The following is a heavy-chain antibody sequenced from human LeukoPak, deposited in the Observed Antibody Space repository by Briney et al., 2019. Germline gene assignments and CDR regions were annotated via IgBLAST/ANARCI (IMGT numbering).Heavy chain of an antibody. J-gene: IGHJ4*02. Sequence: PGGSLRLSCTASGFTFSRNDMSWLRQAPGKGLEWVSGISGSGGSIFYADSVKGRFTISRDNSKNTLYLQMNTLRAEDTALYYCAGAWTWGQGTLVTVSS. V-gene: IGHV3-23*01. D-gene: IGHD1-1*01. CDR2: ISGSGGSI. CDR1: GFTFSRND. CDR3: AGAWT.